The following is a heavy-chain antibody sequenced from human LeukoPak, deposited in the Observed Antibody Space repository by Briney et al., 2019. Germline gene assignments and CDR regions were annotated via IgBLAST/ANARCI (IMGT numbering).Heavy chain of an antibody. J-gene: IGHJ4*02. CDR3: ARDEYSSSSDGFDS. CDR2: ISSSSTYI. D-gene: IGHD6-6*01. Sequence: GGSLRLSCAASGFSLSSYSIHWVCQVPGEGLEWVSSISSSSTYIYYGDSVKGRFTISRDNGKSVVYLQMNSLRVEDTAVYYCARDEYSSSSDGFDSWGQGTLVTVSS. V-gene: IGHV3-21*06. CDR1: GFSLSSYS.